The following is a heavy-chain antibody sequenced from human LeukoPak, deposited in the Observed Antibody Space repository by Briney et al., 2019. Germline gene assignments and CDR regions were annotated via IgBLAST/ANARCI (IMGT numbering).Heavy chain of an antibody. Sequence: SETLSLTCAVYGVSFSGYYWSWIRQPPGKGLEWIGEINHSGSTNYNPSLKSRVTISVDTSKNQFSLKLSSVTAADTAVYYCARGSGYCSSTSCDLYFQHWGQGTLVTVSS. V-gene: IGHV4-34*01. CDR3: ARGSGYCSSTSCDLYFQH. CDR1: GVSFSGYY. D-gene: IGHD2-2*01. J-gene: IGHJ1*01. CDR2: INHSGST.